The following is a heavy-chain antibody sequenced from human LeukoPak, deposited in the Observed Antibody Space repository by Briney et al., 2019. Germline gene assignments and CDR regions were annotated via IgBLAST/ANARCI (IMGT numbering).Heavy chain of an antibody. D-gene: IGHD1-14*01. CDR2: MSPNSGNT. J-gene: IGHJ4*02. CDR3: TREPLRTEHIDY. V-gene: IGHV1-8*01. Sequence: ASVKVSCKASGYTFTSYDINWVRQATGQGLEWMGWMSPNSGNTGYAQKFQGRVTMTRDTSTRTAYMELSSLRSEDSAVYYCTREPLRTEHIDYWGQGTLVTVSS. CDR1: GYTFTSYD.